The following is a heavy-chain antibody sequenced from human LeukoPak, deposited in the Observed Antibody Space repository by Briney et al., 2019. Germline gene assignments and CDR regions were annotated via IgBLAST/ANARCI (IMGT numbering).Heavy chain of an antibody. CDR3: ARVFRWLGSSWGGF. CDR1: GGTFSSYA. D-gene: IGHD3-16*01. Sequence: ASVKVSCKASGGTFSSYAISWVRQAPGQGLEWMGWINPNSGGTNYAQKFQGRVTMTRDTSISTAYMELSRLRSDDTAVYYCARVFRWLGSSWGGFGGRGPLVPVSS. CDR2: INPNSGGT. V-gene: IGHV1-2*02. J-gene: IGHJ4*02.